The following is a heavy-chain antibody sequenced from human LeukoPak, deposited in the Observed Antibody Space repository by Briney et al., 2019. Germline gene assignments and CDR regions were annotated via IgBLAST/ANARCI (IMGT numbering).Heavy chain of an antibody. CDR3: ARDRLGISGRRAVES. CDR1: GRTFSSYS. V-gene: IGHV3-21*01. D-gene: IGHD6-6*01. Sequence: PGGSLRLSCVVFGRTFSSYSFNWVRQARGKGLEWVSWISSSCTYIGYGDSVQGPFTVSRHNAKKSLYLQMNSLRAEDTAVYYCARDRLGISGRRAVESWGQGTLVTVSS. J-gene: IGHJ4*02. CDR2: ISSSCTYI.